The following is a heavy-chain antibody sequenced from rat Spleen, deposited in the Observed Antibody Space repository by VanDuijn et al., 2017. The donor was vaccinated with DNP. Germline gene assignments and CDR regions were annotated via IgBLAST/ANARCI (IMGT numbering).Heavy chain of an antibody. V-gene: IGHV5-25*01. D-gene: IGHD1-1*01. CDR1: GFTFSNNY. CDR3: VRPVRFYSGPFDS. CDR2: ISTSGSRT. J-gene: IGHJ2*01. Sequence: EVQLVESGGGLVQPGRSLKLSCEASGFTFSNNYMVWVRQAPKKGLEWVATISTSGSRTYYPDSVKGRFTISRNNAKNTLYLQMNNLQSEDTAIYHCVRPVRFYSGPFDSWGQGLMVTVSS.